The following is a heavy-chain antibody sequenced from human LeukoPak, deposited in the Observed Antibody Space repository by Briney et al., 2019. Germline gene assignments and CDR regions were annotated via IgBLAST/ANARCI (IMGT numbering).Heavy chain of an antibody. CDR3: ARDLEYYYGSGTIGGRFLDY. V-gene: IGHV3-21*01. Sequence: AGGSLRLSCAASGFTFSSYSMNWVRQAPGQGLEWGSSISSSSSYIYYADSVKGRFTISRDNATNSLYLQMNSLRAEDTAVYYCARDLEYYYGSGTIGGRFLDYWGQGTLVTVSS. J-gene: IGHJ4*02. CDR2: ISSSSSYI. D-gene: IGHD3-10*01. CDR1: GFTFSSYS.